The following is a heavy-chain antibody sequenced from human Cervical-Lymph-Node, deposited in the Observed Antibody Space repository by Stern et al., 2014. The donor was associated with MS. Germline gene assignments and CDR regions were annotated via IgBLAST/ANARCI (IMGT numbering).Heavy chain of an antibody. Sequence: QVQLMQSGAEVKKPGASVRVSCKVSGYTLSELSMHWVRQAPGKGLEWMANFDPEDGETTYAQKFQGRVTLTEDRGRDTAYMELRSLRVEDMAVYYCAVDVAPGWGQGTLVTVSS. CDR3: AVDVAPG. CDR2: FDPEDGET. J-gene: IGHJ4*02. V-gene: IGHV1-24*01. CDR1: GYTLSELS. D-gene: IGHD2-15*01.